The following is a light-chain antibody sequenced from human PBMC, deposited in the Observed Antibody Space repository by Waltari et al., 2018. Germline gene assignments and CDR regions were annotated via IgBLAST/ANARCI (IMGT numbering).Light chain of an antibody. V-gene: IGKV1-8*01. J-gene: IGKJ1*01. CDR2: AAS. Sequence: AIQMTQSPSSFSASAGDRVTIPCRASQTVGSYLAWYQQKPGKAPKLLIFAASTLQSGVPSRFSGSGSGTDFTLTISCLQSEDFATYFCQHTYNYPWTFGQGTKVEVK. CDR3: QHTYNYPWT. CDR1: QTVGSY.